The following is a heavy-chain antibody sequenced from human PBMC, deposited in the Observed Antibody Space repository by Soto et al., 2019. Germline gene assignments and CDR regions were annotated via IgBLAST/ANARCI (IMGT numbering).Heavy chain of an antibody. D-gene: IGHD3-22*01. J-gene: IGHJ1*01. Sequence: QEQLVESGGGMVQPGRSLRLSCAASGFRFSDSSMHWVRQAPDKGLEWVAVTSADESIKIYKDSVRDRFTISRDNSKNTLDLQMDSLKADDTAIYYCAREAVSSGDAGTFHLRGQSTLVTVSS. V-gene: IGHV3-30-3*01. CDR3: AREAVSSGDAGTFHL. CDR1: GFRFSDSS. CDR2: TSADESIK.